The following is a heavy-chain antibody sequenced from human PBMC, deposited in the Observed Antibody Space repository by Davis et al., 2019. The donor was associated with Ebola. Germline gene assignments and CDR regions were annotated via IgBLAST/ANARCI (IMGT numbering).Heavy chain of an antibody. D-gene: IGHD3-10*01. CDR3: ARFFVMVQGVIIEGNWFDP. J-gene: IGHJ5*02. V-gene: IGHV4-59*11. CDR2: IYYSGST. CDR1: GVSISSHY. Sequence: PSETLSLTCTVSGVSISSHYWSWIRQPPGKGLEWIGYIYYSGSTNYNPSLKSRVTISVDTSKNQFSLKLSSVTAADTAVYYCARFFVMVQGVIIEGNWFDPWGQGTLVTVSS.